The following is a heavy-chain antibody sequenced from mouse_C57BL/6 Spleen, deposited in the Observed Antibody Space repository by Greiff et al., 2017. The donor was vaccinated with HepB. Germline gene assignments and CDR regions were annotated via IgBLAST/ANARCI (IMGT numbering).Heavy chain of an antibody. CDR3: ARGGYDGYLYYFDY. J-gene: IGHJ2*01. V-gene: IGHV1-4*01. Sequence: QVQLKESGAELARPGASVKMSCKASGYTFTSYTMHWVKQRPGQGLEWIGYINPSSGYTKYNQKFKDKATLTADKSSSTAYMQLSSLTSEDSAVYYCARGGYDGYLYYFDYWGQGTTLTVSS. D-gene: IGHD2-3*01. CDR1: GYTFTSYT. CDR2: INPSSGYT.